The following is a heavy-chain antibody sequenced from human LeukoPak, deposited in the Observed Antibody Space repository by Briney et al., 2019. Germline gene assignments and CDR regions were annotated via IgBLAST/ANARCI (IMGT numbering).Heavy chain of an antibody. CDR2: IYYSGST. CDR3: ARREISSGYVYYFDY. J-gene: IGHJ4*02. Sequence: SETLSLTCTVSGGSISSYYWSWIRQPPGKGLEWIGYIYYSGSTNYNPSLKSRVTISVDTSKNQFSLKLSSVTAADTAVYYCARREISSGYVYYFDYWGQGTQVTVSS. CDR1: GGSISSYY. D-gene: IGHD3-22*01. V-gene: IGHV4-59*01.